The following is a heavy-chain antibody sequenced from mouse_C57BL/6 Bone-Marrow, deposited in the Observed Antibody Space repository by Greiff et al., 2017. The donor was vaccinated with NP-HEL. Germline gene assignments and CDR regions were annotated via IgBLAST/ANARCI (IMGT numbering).Heavy chain of an antibody. D-gene: IGHD4-1*01. CDR1: GYTFTSYW. Sequence: QVQLQQPGAELVMPGASVKLSCKASGYTFTSYWMHWVKQRPGQGLEWIGEIDPSDSYTNYNQKFKGKSTLTVDKSSSTAYMQLSSLTSEDSAVYYCASRGTGWYFGVWGTGATVTVSS. J-gene: IGHJ1*03. V-gene: IGHV1-69*01. CDR3: ASRGTGWYFGV. CDR2: IDPSDSYT.